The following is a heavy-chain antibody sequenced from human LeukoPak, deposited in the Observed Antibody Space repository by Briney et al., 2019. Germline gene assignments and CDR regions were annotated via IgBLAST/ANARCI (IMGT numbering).Heavy chain of an antibody. CDR1: GFTFSDYY. J-gene: IGHJ4*02. CDR2: ISSSGSTI. Sequence: GGSLRLSCAASGFTFSDYYMSWIRQAPGKGLEWVSYISSSGSTIYYADSVKGRFTISRDNAKNSLYPQMNSLRAEDTAVYYCASLLYYDILTGYLDYWGQGTLVTVSS. D-gene: IGHD3-9*01. V-gene: IGHV3-11*04. CDR3: ASLLYYDILTGYLDY.